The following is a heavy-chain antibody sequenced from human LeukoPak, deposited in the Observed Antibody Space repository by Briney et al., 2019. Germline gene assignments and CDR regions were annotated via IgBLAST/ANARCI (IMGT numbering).Heavy chain of an antibody. J-gene: IGHJ4*02. V-gene: IGHV4-34*01. D-gene: IGHD6-13*01. CDR1: DGSVSGYF. CDR2: INHSGST. CDR3: ARDQRYSSSWLD. Sequence: SETLSLTCTISDGSVSGYFWSWIRRPPGKGLEWIGEINHSGSTNYNPSLQSRVTISVDKSKNQFSLKLSSVTAADTAVYYCARDQRYSSSWLDWGQGTLVTVSS.